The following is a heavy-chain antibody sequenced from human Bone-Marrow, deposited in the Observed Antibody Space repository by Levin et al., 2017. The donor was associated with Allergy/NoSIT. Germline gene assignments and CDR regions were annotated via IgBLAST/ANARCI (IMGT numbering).Heavy chain of an antibody. V-gene: IGHV1-18*01. Sequence: ASVKVSCKASGYNLTNYGVNWVRQAPGQGLEWVGWISVDSGNTKCARKFQGRVTMTSDTSTSTVYMELSSLRSDDTAVYYCARDLSGGLPDAFDIWGQGTIVSVSS. CDR1: GYNLTNYG. J-gene: IGHJ3*02. CDR3: ARDLSGGLPDAFDI. D-gene: IGHD1-1*01. CDR2: ISVDSGNT.